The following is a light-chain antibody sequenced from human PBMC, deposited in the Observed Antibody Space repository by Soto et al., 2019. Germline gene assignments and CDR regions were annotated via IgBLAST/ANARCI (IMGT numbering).Light chain of an antibody. CDR2: DAS. V-gene: IGKV3-11*01. CDR1: QSVSSY. J-gene: IGKJ1*01. CDR3: QQRSNWPWT. Sequence: ESVWTQSPATLSLSPGETATLSCRASQSVSSYLAWYQQKPGQAPRLLIYDASNRATGIPARFSGSGSGTDFTLTISSLEPEDFAVYYCQQRSNWPWTFGQGTKVDIK.